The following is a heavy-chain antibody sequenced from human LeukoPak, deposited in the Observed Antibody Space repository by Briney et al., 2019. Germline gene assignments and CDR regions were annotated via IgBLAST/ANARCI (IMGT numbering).Heavy chain of an antibody. CDR3: ARDLVVVVAQRDYSFDI. CDR1: GGTIGSYW. V-gene: IGHV4-4*07. J-gene: IGHJ3*02. D-gene: IGHD2-15*01. Sequence: AETLSLTCAASGGTIGSYWWCWIRQPAGKGLEWIGRIYTSGSTNYNPSLKSRVTMSVDTSKNQFSLKMSTVTAADTAVYYCARDLVVVVAQRDYSFDIWGQGTMVTVSS. CDR2: IYTSGST.